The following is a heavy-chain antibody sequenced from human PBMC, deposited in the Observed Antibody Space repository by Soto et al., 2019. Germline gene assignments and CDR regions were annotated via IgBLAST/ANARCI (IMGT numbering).Heavy chain of an antibody. V-gene: IGHV3-30*18. CDR3: AKACPTGNTCFYSDY. D-gene: IGHD2-8*02. J-gene: IGHJ4*02. CDR1: GFTFSSNG. CDR2: ISSDGSNK. Sequence: QVQLVESGGGVVQPGKSLRLSCAASGFTFSSNGMHWVRQAPGKGLEWVAVISSDGSNKYYANSMKGRFTISRDNSKNTLYLQMNSLRPEDTAVYYCAKACPTGNTCFYSDYWGQGTLVTVSS.